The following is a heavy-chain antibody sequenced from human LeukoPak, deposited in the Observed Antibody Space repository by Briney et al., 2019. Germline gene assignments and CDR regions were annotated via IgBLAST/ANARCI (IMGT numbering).Heavy chain of an antibody. CDR3: AARPGEVAVPYDY. CDR2: ISRGGDVT. CDR1: GFTFSTYA. J-gene: IGHJ4*02. V-gene: IGHV3-23*01. Sequence: GGSLRLSCAASGFTFSTYAMAWVRQAPGKGLEWVSLISRGGDVTYYADSVKGRFTISRDSSKNTLYLQMHSLRAEDTAVYYCAARPGEVAVPYDYWGQGTLVTVSS. D-gene: IGHD2-15*01.